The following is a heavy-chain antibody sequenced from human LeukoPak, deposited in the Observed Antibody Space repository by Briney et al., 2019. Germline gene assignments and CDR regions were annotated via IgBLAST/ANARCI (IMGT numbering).Heavy chain of an antibody. Sequence: PGGSLRLSCAASGFTFSSYLMHWVRQAPGKGLVWVSHINSDGSSIKYADSVKGRFTISRDNAKNTLYLQMNSLRAEDTAVYYCARAYGEGWFDPWGQGTLVTVSS. CDR1: GFTFSSYL. V-gene: IGHV3-74*03. D-gene: IGHD4-17*01. J-gene: IGHJ5*02. CDR3: ARAYGEGWFDP. CDR2: INSDGSSI.